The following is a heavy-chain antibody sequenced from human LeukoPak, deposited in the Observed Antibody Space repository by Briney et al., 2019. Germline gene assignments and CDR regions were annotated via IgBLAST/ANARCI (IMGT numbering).Heavy chain of an antibody. Sequence: PSETLSLTCAVNGGSFSGYYWSWIRQPPGKGLEWIGEINHSGSTNYNPSLKSRVTISVDTSKNQFSLKLSSVTAADTAVYYCARGGGFFGVVIKVSPYDYWGQGTLVTVSS. CDR1: GGSFSGYY. J-gene: IGHJ4*02. D-gene: IGHD3-3*01. CDR2: INHSGST. V-gene: IGHV4-34*01. CDR3: ARGGGFFGVVIKVSPYDY.